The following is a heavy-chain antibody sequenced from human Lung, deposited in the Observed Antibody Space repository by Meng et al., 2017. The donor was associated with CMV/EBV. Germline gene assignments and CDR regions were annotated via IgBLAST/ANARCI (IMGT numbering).Heavy chain of an antibody. J-gene: IGHJ6*02. CDR1: GCTFSSYA. D-gene: IGHD2-2*01. V-gene: IGHV1-69*10. CDR3: ASLGYCSSTSCPFYYYYGMDV. Sequence: SXXVSXKASGCTFSSYAISWVRQAPGQGLEWMGGIIPILGIANYAQKFQGRVTITADKSTSTAYMELSSLRSEDTAVYYCASLGYCSSTSCPFYYYYGMDVWXQGTXVTVSS. CDR2: IIPILGIA.